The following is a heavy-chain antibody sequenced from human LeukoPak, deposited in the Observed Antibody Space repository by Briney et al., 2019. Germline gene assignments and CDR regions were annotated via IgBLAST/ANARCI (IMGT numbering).Heavy chain of an antibody. D-gene: IGHD3-10*01. CDR3: ARDSRITMIRGYEDY. J-gene: IGHJ4*02. CDR2: ISDNGYDT. V-gene: IGHV3-23*01. Sequence: GGFLRLSCAASGFTFSSSAMTWLRQAPGKGLEWVSAISDNGYDTFYADSVKGRFTISRDNSKNAVYLQMNSLRAEDTAIYYCARDSRITMIRGYEDYWGQGTLVTVSS. CDR1: GFTFSSSA.